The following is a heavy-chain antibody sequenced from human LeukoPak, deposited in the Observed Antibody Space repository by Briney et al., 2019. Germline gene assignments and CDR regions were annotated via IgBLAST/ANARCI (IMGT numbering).Heavy chain of an antibody. CDR2: VYYDGST. Sequence: SSETLSLTCTVSGGSITGYYWSWIRQPPGKGLEWIGYVYYDGSTNYNPSLKSRVTISVDTSKNQFSLKLSSVTAADTAVYYCASGSNSGYYNWGQGTLVTVSS. CDR1: GGSITGYY. CDR3: ASGSNSGYYN. D-gene: IGHD3-3*01. V-gene: IGHV4-59*08. J-gene: IGHJ4*02.